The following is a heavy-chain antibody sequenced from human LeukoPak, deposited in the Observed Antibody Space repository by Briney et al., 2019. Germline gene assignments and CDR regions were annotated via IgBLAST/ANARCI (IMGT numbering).Heavy chain of an antibody. J-gene: IGHJ4*02. Sequence: GGSLRLSCAVSGFTVSDNYMTWVRQAPGQGLEWVSVVYSGGSTYYADSVKGRFTMSKDNSNTTVYLQMNSLRDEDTAVYYCARGVRISNIYYFSFDYWGQGTLVTVSS. CDR3: ARGVRISNIYYFSFDY. V-gene: IGHV3-53*01. D-gene: IGHD3-22*01. CDR1: GFTVSDNY. CDR2: VYSGGST.